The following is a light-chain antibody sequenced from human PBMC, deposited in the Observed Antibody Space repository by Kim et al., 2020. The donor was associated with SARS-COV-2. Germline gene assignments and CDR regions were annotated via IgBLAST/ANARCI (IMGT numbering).Light chain of an antibody. CDR3: QQYGGSPPYT. CDR2: DAS. CDR1: QSVNNNY. V-gene: IGKV3-20*01. J-gene: IGKJ2*01. Sequence: EIVLTQSPGTLSLSPGERATLSCRASQSVNNNYLAWYQQKPDQAPRLLIYDASSRATGIPDRFSGSGSGTDFTLTISRLEPEDFAVYYCQQYGGSPPYTFGHGTKLEI.